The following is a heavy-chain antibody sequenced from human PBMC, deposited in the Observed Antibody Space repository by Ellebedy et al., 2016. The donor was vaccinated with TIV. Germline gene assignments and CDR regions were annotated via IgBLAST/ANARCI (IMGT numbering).Heavy chain of an antibody. D-gene: IGHD2/OR15-2a*01. J-gene: IGHJ4*02. CDR1: EFSFDDYV. CDR2: ISWNSGSI. Sequence: GGSLRLSXAASEFSFDDYVMHWVRQAPGKGLEWVSGISWNSGSIGYADSVKGRFTISRDNAKNSLYLQMNSLRAEDTAVYYCMKGITFEWGQGTLVTVSS. V-gene: IGHV3-9*01. CDR3: MKGITFE.